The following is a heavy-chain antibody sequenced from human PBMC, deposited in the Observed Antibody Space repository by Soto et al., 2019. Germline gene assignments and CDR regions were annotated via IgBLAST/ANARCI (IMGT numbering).Heavy chain of an antibody. V-gene: IGHV3-33*01. D-gene: IGHD3-16*02. CDR1: GFTFSSYG. J-gene: IGHJ4*02. CDR3: ARDLSYDYVWGSYRYPDY. Sequence: GGSLRLSCAASGFTFSSYGMHWVRQAPGKGLEWVAVIWYDGSNKYYADSVKGRFTISRDNSKNTLYLQMNSLRAEDTAVYYCARDLSYDYVWGSYRYPDYWGQGTLVTVSS. CDR2: IWYDGSNK.